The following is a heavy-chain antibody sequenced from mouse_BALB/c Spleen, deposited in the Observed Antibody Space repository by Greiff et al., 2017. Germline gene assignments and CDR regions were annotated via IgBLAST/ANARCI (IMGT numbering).Heavy chain of an antibody. CDR2: IDPANGNT. CDR1: GFNIKDTY. CDR3: ARRGYDGYYWYFDV. J-gene: IGHJ1*01. D-gene: IGHD2-3*01. Sequence: VQLQQSGAELVKPGASVKLSCTASGFNIKDTYMHWVKQRPEQGLEWIGRIDPANGNTKYDPKFQGKATITADTSSNTAYLQLSSLTSEDTAVYYCARRGYDGYYWYFDVWGAGTTVTVS. V-gene: IGHV14-3*02.